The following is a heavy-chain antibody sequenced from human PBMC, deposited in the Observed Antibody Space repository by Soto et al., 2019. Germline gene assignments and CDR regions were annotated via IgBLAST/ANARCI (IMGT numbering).Heavy chain of an antibody. Sequence: SETLSITCTVSGGSISSYLWSWIRQPPGKGLEWIGYISYSGSTNYNPSLNSRVTILVDTSKNQFSLKLSSVTAADTAVYYCARLMRNYYGSGTYTYHFDYWGQGTLVTVPQ. V-gene: IGHV4-59*08. J-gene: IGHJ4*02. CDR3: ARLMRNYYGSGTYTYHFDY. CDR2: ISYSGST. CDR1: GGSISSYL. D-gene: IGHD3-10*01.